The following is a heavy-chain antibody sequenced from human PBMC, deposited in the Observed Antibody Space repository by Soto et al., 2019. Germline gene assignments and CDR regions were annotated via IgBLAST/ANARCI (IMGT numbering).Heavy chain of an antibody. V-gene: IGHV1-69*17. CDR2: ILPLFGIA. Sequence: QVQLVQSGAEVKKPGSSVKVSCKASGDIFSSSAISWVRQAPGLGLEWMGGILPLFGIANYAQNFQGRVTITAEKSTGTVSMELSSLRSEDTAVYYCARRGGNEWFDPWGQGTLVTVSS. CDR1: GDIFSSSA. D-gene: IGHD1-1*01. CDR3: ARRGGNEWFDP. J-gene: IGHJ5*02.